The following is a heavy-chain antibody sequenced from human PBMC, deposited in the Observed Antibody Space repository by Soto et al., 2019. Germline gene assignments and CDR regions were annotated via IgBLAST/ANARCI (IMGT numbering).Heavy chain of an antibody. Sequence: QVQLQESGPGLVKPSETLSLTCTVSGGSISSYYWSWIRQPPGKGLEWIGYIYYSGSTNYNPSLKSRVTISVDTSKNQFSLKLSSVTAADTAVYYCARDRYCGGDCYYWYFDLWGRGTLVTVSS. D-gene: IGHD2-21*01. CDR1: GGSISSYY. CDR3: ARDRYCGGDCYYWYFDL. V-gene: IGHV4-59*01. J-gene: IGHJ2*01. CDR2: IYYSGST.